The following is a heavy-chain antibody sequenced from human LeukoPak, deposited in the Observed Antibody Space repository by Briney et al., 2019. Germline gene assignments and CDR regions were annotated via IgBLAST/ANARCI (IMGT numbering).Heavy chain of an antibody. J-gene: IGHJ4*02. V-gene: IGHV1-18*01. CDR3: ARASYYYDSSGYYSDYFDY. CDR2: ISAYNGNS. CDR1: GYTFTSYG. Sequence: GASVKVSCKASGYTFTSYGISWVRQAPGQGLEWMGWISAYNGNSNYAQKLQGRVTMTTDTSTSTAYMELRSLRSDDTAVYYCARASYYYDSSGYYSDYFDYWGQGTLVTVSS. D-gene: IGHD3-22*01.